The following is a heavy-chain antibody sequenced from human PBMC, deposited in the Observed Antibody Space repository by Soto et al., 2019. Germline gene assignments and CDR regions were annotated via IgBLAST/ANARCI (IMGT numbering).Heavy chain of an antibody. V-gene: IGHV1-8*01. CDR3: ARGRINYYGKVYNWFDP. Sequence: GASVKVSCKASGYTFTSYDINWVRQATGQGLEWMGWMNPNSGNTGYAQKFQGRVTMTRNTSISTAYMELSSLRSEDTAVYYCARGRINYYGKVYNWFDPWGQGTLVTVSS. D-gene: IGHD3-10*01. J-gene: IGHJ5*02. CDR2: MNPNSGNT. CDR1: GYTFTSYD.